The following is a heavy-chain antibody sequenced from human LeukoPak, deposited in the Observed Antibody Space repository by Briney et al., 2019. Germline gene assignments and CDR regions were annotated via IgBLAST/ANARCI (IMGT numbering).Heavy chain of an antibody. D-gene: IGHD4-17*01. CDR2: IKGDGSST. CDR1: GFTFSTYW. CDR3: ARASTTVPNLLDN. V-gene: IGHV3-74*01. Sequence: GGSLRLSCAASGFTFSTYWMHWVSQDPGKGLLWVSRIKGDGSSTNCADSVKGRFTISRDNAKNTLYLQMNSLRAEDTAVYYCARASTTVPNLLDNWGQGTLVTVSS. J-gene: IGHJ4*02.